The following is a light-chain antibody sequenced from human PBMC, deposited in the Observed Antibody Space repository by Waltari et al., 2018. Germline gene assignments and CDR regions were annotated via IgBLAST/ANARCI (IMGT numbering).Light chain of an antibody. CDR3: QQYNSSPYT. Sequence: DIQMTQYPSTLSASVGDRVTITCRASQSISSWLAWYQQKPGKAPKLLIYKASSLESGVPSRFSGSGSGTEFTLTISSLQPDDFATYYCQQYNSSPYTFGQGTKLEIK. J-gene: IGKJ2*01. V-gene: IGKV1-5*03. CDR2: KAS. CDR1: QSISSW.